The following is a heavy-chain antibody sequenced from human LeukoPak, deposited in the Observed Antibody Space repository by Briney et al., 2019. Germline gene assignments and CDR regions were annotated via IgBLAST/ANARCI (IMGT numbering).Heavy chain of an antibody. CDR2: IDPSDSYS. J-gene: IGHJ4*02. Sequence: GESLKISCKGSGYSFTNYGISWVRQMPGKGLEWMGRIDPSDSYSNYGPSFQGHVTISADRSISTAYLQWRSLKASDTAMYYCARHSHYDFWSGYLDYWGQGTLVTVSS. V-gene: IGHV5-10-1*01. CDR1: GYSFTNYG. D-gene: IGHD3-3*01. CDR3: ARHSHYDFWSGYLDY.